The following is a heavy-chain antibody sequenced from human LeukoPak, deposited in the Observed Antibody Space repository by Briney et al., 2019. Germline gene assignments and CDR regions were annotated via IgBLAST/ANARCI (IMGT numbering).Heavy chain of an antibody. D-gene: IGHD3-9*01. CDR3: AKVVDFDWLSNLFDY. J-gene: IGHJ4*02. CDR1: GFTFSSYG. V-gene: IGHV3-30*18. CDR2: ISYDGSNK. Sequence: GGSLRLSCAASGFTFSSYGMHWVRQAPGKGLEWVAVISYDGSNKYYADSVKGRFTISRDNSKNTLYLQMNSLRAEDTAVYYCAKVVDFDWLSNLFDYWGQGTLVTVSS.